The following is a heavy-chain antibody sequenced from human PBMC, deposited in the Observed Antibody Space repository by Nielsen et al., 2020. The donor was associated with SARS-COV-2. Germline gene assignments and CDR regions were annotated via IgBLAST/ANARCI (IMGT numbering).Heavy chain of an antibody. CDR1: EISFRSYG. CDR3: ARQATIYMNEVSGMDV. Sequence: GESLKISCVASEISFRSYGMHWVRQAPGKGLDWVAFTSYDGRDKYYADSVRGRFNVSRDNFRNTLSLHMDSLRTEDTAVYFCARQATIYMNEVSGMDVWGQGTTVTVSS. D-gene: IGHD3-9*01. CDR2: TSYDGRDK. V-gene: IGHV3-30*03. J-gene: IGHJ6*02.